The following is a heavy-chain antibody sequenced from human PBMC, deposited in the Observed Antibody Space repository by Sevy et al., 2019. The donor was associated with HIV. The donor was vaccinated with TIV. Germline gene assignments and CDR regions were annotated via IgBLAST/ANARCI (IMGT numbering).Heavy chain of an antibody. Sequence: GGSLRLSCAASGFAFHKYSMSWIRQAPGKGLEWVATLSFGWGKINYADSVKGRFTISRDNSKNSFYLQMDNLRVEDTALYYCAREGCSRPHDCWGQGTRVTVSS. V-gene: IGHV3-21*04. CDR3: AREGCSRPHDC. D-gene: IGHD2-8*01. J-gene: IGHJ4*02. CDR2: LSFGWGKI. CDR1: GFAFHKYS.